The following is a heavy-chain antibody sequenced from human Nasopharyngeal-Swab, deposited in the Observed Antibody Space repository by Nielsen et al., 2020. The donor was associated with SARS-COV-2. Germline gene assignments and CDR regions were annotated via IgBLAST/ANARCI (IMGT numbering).Heavy chain of an antibody. J-gene: IGHJ4*02. CDR3: ARSEAEDYSSSWYDY. D-gene: IGHD6-13*01. Sequence: WIRQPPGKGLEWIGSIYYSGSTYYNPSLKSRVTISVDASKNQLSLKLSSVAAADTAVYYCARSEAEDYSSSWYDYWGRGTLVTVSS. V-gene: IGHV4-39*01. CDR2: IYYSGST.